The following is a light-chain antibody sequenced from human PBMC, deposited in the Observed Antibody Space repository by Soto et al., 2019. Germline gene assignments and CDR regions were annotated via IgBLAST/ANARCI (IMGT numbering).Light chain of an antibody. Sequence: DIVLTQSPGTLSLSPGERATLSCRASLTCSSKYLAGYQHKPGQAPRLLIYGASTRAAGIPYRFSGGGSGTDFTLNISIREPEDVAVYYCQHYGTSPPRYIFGQGTKLEIK. V-gene: IGKV3-20*01. J-gene: IGKJ2*01. CDR3: QHYGTSPPRYI. CDR1: LTCSSKY. CDR2: GAS.